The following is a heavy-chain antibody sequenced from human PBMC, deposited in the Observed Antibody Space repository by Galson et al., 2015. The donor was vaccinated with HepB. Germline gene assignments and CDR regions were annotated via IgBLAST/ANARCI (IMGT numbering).Heavy chain of an antibody. CDR1: GYSFTGHY. Sequence: SVKVSCKASGYSFTGHYMQWVRQAPGQGLEWMGWINPNSGGTNYAQKFQGRVTLTRDTSISTAYMELSSVTAADTAVYYCARAFTPWRFDLWGRGTLVTVSS. D-gene: IGHD2-15*01. J-gene: IGHJ2*01. CDR3: ARAFTPWRFDL. V-gene: IGHV1-2*02. CDR2: INPNSGGT.